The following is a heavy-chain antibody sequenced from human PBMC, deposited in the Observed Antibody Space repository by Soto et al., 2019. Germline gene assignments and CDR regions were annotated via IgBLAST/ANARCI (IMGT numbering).Heavy chain of an antibody. J-gene: IGHJ4*02. Sequence: GGSLRLSCAASGFTFSSYAMSWVRQAPGKGLEWVSAISGSGGSTYYADSVKGRFTISRDNSKNTLYLQMNSLRAEDTAVYYCAKDLSEYGSGSYQNWDFDYWGQGTLVTVSS. CDR1: GFTFSSYA. CDR3: AKDLSEYGSGSYQNWDFDY. D-gene: IGHD3-10*01. V-gene: IGHV3-23*01. CDR2: ISGSGGST.